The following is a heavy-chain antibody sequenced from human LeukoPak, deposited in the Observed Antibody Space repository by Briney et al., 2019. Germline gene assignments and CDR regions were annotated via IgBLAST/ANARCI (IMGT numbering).Heavy chain of an antibody. V-gene: IGHV1-46*01. CDR2: INPSGGST. D-gene: IGHD3-10*01. Sequence: ASVKVSCKASGYNFTSYHMHWVRQAPGQGLEWMGIINPSGGSTIYAQKFQGRVTMTRDMSTTTVYMELSSLRSEDTAAYYCARGPMVRGVIRNWIDPWGQGTQVTVSS. CDR1: GYNFTSYH. J-gene: IGHJ5*02. CDR3: ARGPMVRGVIRNWIDP.